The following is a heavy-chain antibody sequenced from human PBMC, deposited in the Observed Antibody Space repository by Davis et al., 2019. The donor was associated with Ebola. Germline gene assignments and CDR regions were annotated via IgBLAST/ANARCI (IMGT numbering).Heavy chain of an antibody. D-gene: IGHD6-13*01. J-gene: IGHJ6*02. CDR2: IIPIFGTA. CDR1: GGTFSTYA. CDR3: AREQPPDRIAAAGTLYYYYGMDV. V-gene: IGHV1-69*06. Sequence: SVKVSCKASGGTFSTYAISWVRQAPGQGLEWMGGIIPIFGTANYAQKFQGRVTITADKSTSTAYMELSSLRSEDTAVYYCAREQPPDRIAAAGTLYYYYGMDVWGQGTTVTVSS.